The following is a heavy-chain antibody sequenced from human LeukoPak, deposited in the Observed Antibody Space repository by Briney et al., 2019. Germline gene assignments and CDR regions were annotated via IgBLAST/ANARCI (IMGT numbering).Heavy chain of an antibody. V-gene: IGHV4-39*07. J-gene: IGHJ5*02. Sequence: ASETLSLTCTVSGGSISSSSYYWGWIRQPPGKGLEWIGSIYYSGSTYYNPSLKSRVTISVDTSKNQFSLKLSSVTAADTAVYYCARAITMVRGPLDPWGQGTLVTVSS. CDR2: IYYSGST. CDR1: GGSISSSSYY. CDR3: ARAITMVRGPLDP. D-gene: IGHD3-10*01.